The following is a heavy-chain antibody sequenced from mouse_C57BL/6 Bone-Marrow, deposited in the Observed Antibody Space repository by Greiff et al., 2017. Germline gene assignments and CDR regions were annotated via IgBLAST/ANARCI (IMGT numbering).Heavy chain of an antibody. CDR2: IDPSDSYT. D-gene: IGHD2-2*01. CDR1: GYTFTSYW. Sequence: LQPGAELVRPGTSVKLSCKASGYTFTSYWMHWVKQRPGQGLEWIGVIDPSDSYTNYNQKFKGKATLTVDTSSSTAYMQLSSLTSEDSAVYYCARGGYPYAMDYWGQGTSVTVSS. J-gene: IGHJ4*01. CDR3: ARGGYPYAMDY. V-gene: IGHV1-59*01.